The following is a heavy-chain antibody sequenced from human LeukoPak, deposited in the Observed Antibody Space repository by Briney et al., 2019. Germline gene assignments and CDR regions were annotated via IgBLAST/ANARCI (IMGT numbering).Heavy chain of an antibody. Sequence: GGSLRLSCAAPGFTFSSSWMHWVRPAPGKGLVWVSHINSDGSSTTYADSVKGRFTISRDNAKNTLYLQMHSLRAEDTAVYFCARDYSYAMNVWGKGTTVTVSS. D-gene: IGHD2-21*01. CDR1: GFTFSSSW. V-gene: IGHV3-74*01. J-gene: IGHJ6*04. CDR2: INSDGSST. CDR3: ARDYSYAMNV.